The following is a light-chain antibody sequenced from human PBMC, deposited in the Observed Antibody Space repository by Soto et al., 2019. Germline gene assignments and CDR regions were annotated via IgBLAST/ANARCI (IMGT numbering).Light chain of an antibody. CDR1: QSVSRNY. CDR3: QQYGRIPLT. CDR2: DSS. V-gene: IGKV3-20*01. J-gene: IGKJ4*01. Sequence: EIVLMQSPGTLSFSPGERASLSCRASQSVSRNYVAWYQLRSGQPPRLLIYDSSTRATGIPDRFSGSGSGADFTLTISRLEPGDFAVYFCQQYGRIPLTFGGGSRVEIK.